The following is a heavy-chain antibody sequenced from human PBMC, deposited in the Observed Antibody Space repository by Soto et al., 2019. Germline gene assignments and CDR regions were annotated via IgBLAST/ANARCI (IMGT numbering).Heavy chain of an antibody. CDR2: IYYSGST. V-gene: IGHV4-39*01. CDR3: ARSPGQQLVHENFDY. CDR1: GGSISSSSYY. D-gene: IGHD6-13*01. Sequence: QLQLQESGPGLVKPSETLSLTCTVSGGSISSSSYYWGWIRQPPGKGLEWIGSIYYSGSTYYNPSLKSRVTISVDTSKNQFSLKLSSVTAADTAVYYCARSPGQQLVHENFDYWGQGTLVTVSS. J-gene: IGHJ4*02.